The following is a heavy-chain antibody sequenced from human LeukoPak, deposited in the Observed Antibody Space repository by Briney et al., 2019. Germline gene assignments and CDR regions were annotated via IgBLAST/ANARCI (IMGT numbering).Heavy chain of an antibody. Sequence: PSETLSLTCTVSGGSITNLDYYWTWLRQPAGRRLEWIGRIYTSGGTNYNPSLKSRVTMSVDRSKNEISLHLASLTAADTALYYCAGRGSSSGTFDIWGPGTFVTVSS. CDR2: IYTSGGT. V-gene: IGHV4-61*02. D-gene: IGHD3-10*01. CDR1: GGSITNLDYY. CDR3: AGRGSSSGTFDI. J-gene: IGHJ3*02.